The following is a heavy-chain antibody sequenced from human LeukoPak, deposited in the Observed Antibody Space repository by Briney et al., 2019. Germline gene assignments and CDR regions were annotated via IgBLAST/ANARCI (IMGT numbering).Heavy chain of an antibody. J-gene: IGHJ4*02. Sequence: GRSLRLSCAASGFTFSSYGMHWVRQAPGKGLEWVAVISYDGSNKYYADSVKGRFTISRDNSKNTLYLQMNSLRAEDTAVYYCAKDYGWFRVFDYWGQGTLVTVSS. CDR1: GFTFSSYG. V-gene: IGHV3-30*18. CDR2: ISYDGSNK. D-gene: IGHD2-8*02. CDR3: AKDYGWFRVFDY.